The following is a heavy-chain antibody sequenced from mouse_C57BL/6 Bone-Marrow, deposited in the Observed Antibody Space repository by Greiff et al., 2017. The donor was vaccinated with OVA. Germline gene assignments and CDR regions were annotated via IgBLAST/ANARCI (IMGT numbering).Heavy chain of an antibody. J-gene: IGHJ3*01. D-gene: IGHD2-3*01. CDR2: ISYDGSN. CDR3: ASDGYYPAWFAY. CDR1: GYSITSGYY. Sequence: EVQLVESGPGLVKPSQSLSLTCSVTGYSITSGYYWNWIRQFPGNKLEWMGYISYDGSNNYNPSLKNRISITRDTSKNQFFLKLNSVTTEDTATYYCASDGYYPAWFAYWGQGTLVTVSA. V-gene: IGHV3-6*01.